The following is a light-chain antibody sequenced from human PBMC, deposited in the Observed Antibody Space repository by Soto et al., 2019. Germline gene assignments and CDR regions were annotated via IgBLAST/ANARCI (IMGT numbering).Light chain of an antibody. Sequence: QPVLTQSPSASASLGASVKLTCTLSSGHSSYAIAWHQQQPEKGPRYLMKLNSDGSHSKGDGIPDRFSGSSSGAERYLTICSLQSEDEADYYCQTWGTGIHVFGTGTKVTVL. J-gene: IGLJ1*01. CDR1: SGHSSYA. CDR2: LNSDGSH. CDR3: QTWGTGIHV. V-gene: IGLV4-69*01.